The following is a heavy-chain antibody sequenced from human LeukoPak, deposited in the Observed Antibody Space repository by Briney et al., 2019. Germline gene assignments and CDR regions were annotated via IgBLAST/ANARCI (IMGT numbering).Heavy chain of an antibody. V-gene: IGHV3-7*04. Sequence: GGSQRLSCVASGFTFSSYWMTWVRQAPGKGLEWVANIKQDGSEKYYVDYVKGRFTIFRDNAKNSLYLQMNSLRAEDTAVYHCARISLDAFDIWGQGTMVTVSS. CDR3: ARISLDAFDI. CDR2: IKQDGSEK. CDR1: GFTFSSYW. J-gene: IGHJ3*02.